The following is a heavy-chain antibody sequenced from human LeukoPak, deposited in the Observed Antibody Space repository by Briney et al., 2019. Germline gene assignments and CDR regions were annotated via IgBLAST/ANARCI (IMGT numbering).Heavy chain of an antibody. J-gene: IGHJ4*02. D-gene: IGHD6-19*01. CDR1: GFTFSSYA. CDR3: ARDRSSGWYSLFDY. V-gene: IGHV3-30-3*01. Sequence: RSLRLSCAASGFTFSSYAMHWVRQAPGKGLEWVAVISYDGSNKYYADSVKGRFTISRDNSKNSLYLQMNSLRAEGTAVYYCARDRSSGWYSLFDYWGQGTLVTVSS. CDR2: ISYDGSNK.